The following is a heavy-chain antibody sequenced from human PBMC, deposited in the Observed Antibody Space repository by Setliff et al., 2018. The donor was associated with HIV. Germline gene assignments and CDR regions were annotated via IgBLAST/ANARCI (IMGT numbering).Heavy chain of an antibody. Sequence: SETLSLTCTVSSDSIRFYYWTWIRQPPGKGLEWIGRVYSNGDTNYNPSLRSRVIISVDRSKNQFSLKLSSVTAADTAVYYCATLDDSGGNFLAHWGQGTVVTVSS. CDR2: VYSNGDT. CDR3: ATLDDSGGNFLAH. CDR1: SDSIRFYY. D-gene: IGHD2-21*02. V-gene: IGHV4-59*08. J-gene: IGHJ4*02.